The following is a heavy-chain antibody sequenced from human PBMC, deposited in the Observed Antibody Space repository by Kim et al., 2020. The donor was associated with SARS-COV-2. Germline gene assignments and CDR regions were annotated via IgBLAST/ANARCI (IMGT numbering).Heavy chain of an antibody. D-gene: IGHD4-4*01. Sequence: GGSLRLSCAASGFSFSDYYMSWIRQAPGKGLEWVSYISISSSYTNYADPVKGRFTISRDNAKHSLYLQMNSLRAEDTAVYYCARDGDGYNNHYFDYWGQGTLVTVSS. CDR3: ARDGDGYNNHYFDY. CDR2: ISISSSYT. V-gene: IGHV3-11*05. J-gene: IGHJ4*02. CDR1: GFSFSDYY.